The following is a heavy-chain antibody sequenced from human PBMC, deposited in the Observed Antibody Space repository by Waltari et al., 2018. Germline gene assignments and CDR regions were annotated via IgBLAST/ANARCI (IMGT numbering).Heavy chain of an antibody. D-gene: IGHD3-22*01. J-gene: IGHJ4*02. Sequence: QVQLQESGPGLVKPSETLSLTCTVSGGSISSYYWSWIRQPPGKGLEWIGYIYYSGSTNYNPSLKIRVTISVDTSKNQFSLKLSSVTAADTAVYYCARLTPYYYDSSGYYPDYWGQGTLVTVSS. CDR3: ARLTPYYYDSSGYYPDY. V-gene: IGHV4-59*01. CDR1: GGSISSYY. CDR2: IYYSGST.